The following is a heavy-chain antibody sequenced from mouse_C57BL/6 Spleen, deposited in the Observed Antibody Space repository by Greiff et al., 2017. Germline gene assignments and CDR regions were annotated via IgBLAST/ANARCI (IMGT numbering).Heavy chain of an antibody. CDR1: GFTFSDYG. V-gene: IGHV5-17*01. CDR2: ISSGSSTI. D-gene: IGHD1-1*01. Sequence: EVKLVESGGGLVKPGGSLKLSCAASGFTFSDYGMHWVRQAPEKGLEWVSYISSGSSTIYYADTVKGRFTISRDNAKITLFLQMTSLRSEDTAMYYCARPFITTVVGYFDYWGQGTTLTVSS. CDR3: ARPFITTVVGYFDY. J-gene: IGHJ2*01.